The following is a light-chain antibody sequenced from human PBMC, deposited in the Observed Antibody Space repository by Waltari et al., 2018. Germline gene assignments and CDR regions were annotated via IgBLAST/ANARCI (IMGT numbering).Light chain of an antibody. CDR3: MQALQSPFT. CDR1: PRLRHSNGYNY. CDR2: LGS. V-gene: IGKV2-28*01. J-gene: IGKJ3*01. Sequence: VLTQSPLSLSVTTGESASIPCRSIPRLRHSNGYNYLDWYVQKPGQSPQLLIYLGSSRASGVPDRFSCFGSGTDFTLTISRVEAEDVGIYYCMQALQSPFTFGPGTKVEIK.